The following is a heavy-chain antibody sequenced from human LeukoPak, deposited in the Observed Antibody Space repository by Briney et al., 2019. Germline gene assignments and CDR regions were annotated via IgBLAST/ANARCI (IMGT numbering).Heavy chain of an antibody. CDR3: ARAPGVATENWFDP. J-gene: IGHJ5*02. Sequence: SVKVSCKASGGTFSSYAISWVRQAPGQGLEWMGGIIPIFGTANYAQKFQGRVTITADKSTSTAYMELSSLRSGDTAVYYCARAPGVATENWFDPWGQGTLVTVSS. CDR2: IIPIFGTA. V-gene: IGHV1-69*06. CDR1: GGTFSSYA. D-gene: IGHD5-12*01.